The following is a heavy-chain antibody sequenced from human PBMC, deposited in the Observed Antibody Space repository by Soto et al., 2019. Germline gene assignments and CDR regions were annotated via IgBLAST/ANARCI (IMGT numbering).Heavy chain of an antibody. Sequence: PGGSLRLSCAASGFTFSSYSMNWVRQAPGKGLEWVSSISSSGGYTYYADSVKGRFTISRDNAKNTLYLQMNSLRAEDTAVYYCAKERFRYATGSFDIWGQGTMVTVSS. CDR2: ISSSGGYT. CDR3: AKERFRYATGSFDI. J-gene: IGHJ3*02. V-gene: IGHV3-21*04. D-gene: IGHD2-2*01. CDR1: GFTFSSYS.